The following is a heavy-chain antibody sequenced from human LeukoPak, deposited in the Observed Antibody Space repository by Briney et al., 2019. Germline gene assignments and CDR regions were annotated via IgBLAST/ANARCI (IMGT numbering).Heavy chain of an antibody. CDR1: GFTFSNAW. Sequence: GGSLRLSCAASGFTFSNAWMSWVRQAPGKGLEGVGRIKSKNDGGTTDYAAPVKGRFTISRDDSKNTLYLQMNSLKTEDTAVYYCTTVLKTGYYMDDYYYGMDVWGKGTTVTVSS. CDR2: IKSKNDGGTT. CDR3: TTVLKTGYYMDDYYYGMDV. D-gene: IGHD3-9*01. V-gene: IGHV3-15*01. J-gene: IGHJ6*04.